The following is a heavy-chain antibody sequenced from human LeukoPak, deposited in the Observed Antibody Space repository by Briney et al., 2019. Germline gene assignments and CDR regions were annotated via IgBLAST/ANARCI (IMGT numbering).Heavy chain of an antibody. Sequence: SETLSLTCTVSGGSISSSSYYWGWIRQPPGKGLEWIGSIYYSGSTYYNPSLKSRVTISVDTSKNQFSLKLSSVTAADTAVYYCASPSSWYHFYFDYWGQGTLVTVSS. CDR3: ASPSSWYHFYFDY. CDR2: IYYSGST. V-gene: IGHV4-39*01. J-gene: IGHJ4*02. D-gene: IGHD6-13*01. CDR1: GGSISSSSYY.